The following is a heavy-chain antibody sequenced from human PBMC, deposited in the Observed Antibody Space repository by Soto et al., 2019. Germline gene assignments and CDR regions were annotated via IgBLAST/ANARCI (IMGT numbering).Heavy chain of an antibody. D-gene: IGHD4-17*01. V-gene: IGHV4-31*03. Sequence: SQTLSLPYTVSGGSISRVCYYWSRILHHQEKGLEWIGYIYHSGSTYYSPSLKSRLTISVDTSKNQFSLKLNSVTAADTAVYYCARDRYGDDALENHNAFDIWGQGTMVT. J-gene: IGHJ3*02. CDR2: IYHSGST. CDR1: GGSISRVCYY. CDR3: ARDRYGDDALENHNAFDI.